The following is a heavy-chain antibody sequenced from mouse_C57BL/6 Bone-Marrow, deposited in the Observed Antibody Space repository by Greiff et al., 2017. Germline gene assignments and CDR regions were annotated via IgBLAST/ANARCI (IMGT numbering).Heavy chain of an antibody. CDR1: GFTFSSYA. CDR3: ASLSYYYGSPSYAMDD. D-gene: IGHD1-1*01. V-gene: IGHV5-4*03. J-gene: IGHJ4*01. Sequence: EVKLMESGGGLVKPGGSLKLSCAASGFTFSSYAMSWVRQTPEKRLEWVATISDGGSYTYYPDNVKGRFTISRDNAKNNLYLQMSHLKSEDTAMYYCASLSYYYGSPSYAMDDWGQGTSVTVSS. CDR2: ISDGGSYT.